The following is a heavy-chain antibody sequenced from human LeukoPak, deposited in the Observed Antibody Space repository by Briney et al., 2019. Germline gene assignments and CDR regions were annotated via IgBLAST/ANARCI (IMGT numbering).Heavy chain of an antibody. V-gene: IGHV4-39*07. J-gene: IGHJ6*04. Sequence: PSETLSLTCTVSGGSISSSSYYWGWIRQPPGKGLEWIGSIYYSGSTYYNPSLKSRVTISVDTSKNQFSLKLSSVTAADTAVYYCARFNLRYCSSTSCYGPPALDVWGKGTTVTVSS. CDR2: IYYSGST. D-gene: IGHD2-2*01. CDR1: GGSISSSSYY. CDR3: ARFNLRYCSSTSCYGPPALDV.